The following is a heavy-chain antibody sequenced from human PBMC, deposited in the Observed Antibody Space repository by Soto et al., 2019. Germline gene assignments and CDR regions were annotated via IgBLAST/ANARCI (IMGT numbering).Heavy chain of an antibody. D-gene: IGHD2-15*01. J-gene: IGHJ4*02. CDR2: IIPMFGTT. CDR3: ARVPPGYCSGGRCYSYYFDF. CDR1: GGTFSSYG. Sequence: QVQLVQSGAEVKKPGSSVEVSCRASGGTFSSYGIGWVRQAPGQGLEWMGGIIPMFGTTDYAQKFQGRVTVTADESTSTAYMELSNLRSEDTAVYYCARVPPGYCSGGRCYSYYFDFWGQGTLVTVSS. V-gene: IGHV1-69*01.